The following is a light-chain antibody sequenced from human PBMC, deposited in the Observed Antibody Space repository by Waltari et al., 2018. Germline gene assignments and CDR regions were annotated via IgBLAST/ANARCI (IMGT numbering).Light chain of an antibody. J-gene: IGKJ2*01. V-gene: IGKV3-20*01. Sequence: EIVLTQSPGTLSLSPGERATLSCRASQSVSSIYLAWYQQKPSQAPRLLIYGASSRATGIPDRFSGSGSGTDFTLTISRLEPEDFAVYYCQQYDSSPMYTFGQGTKLEIK. CDR1: QSVSSIY. CDR2: GAS. CDR3: QQYDSSPMYT.